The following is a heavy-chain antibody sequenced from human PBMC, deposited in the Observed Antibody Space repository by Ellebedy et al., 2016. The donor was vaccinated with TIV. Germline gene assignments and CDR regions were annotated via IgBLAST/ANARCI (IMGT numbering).Heavy chain of an antibody. D-gene: IGHD6-6*01. CDR1: GFTFSNAW. V-gene: IGHV3-48*01. CDR2: ISSSSSTI. Sequence: GESLKISXAASGFTFSNAWMNWVRQAPGKELEWVSYISSSSSTIYYADSVKGRFTISRDNAKNSLYLQMNSLRAEDTAVYYCARDRRRWSISLGMDVWGQGTTVTVSS. J-gene: IGHJ6*02. CDR3: ARDRRRWSISLGMDV.